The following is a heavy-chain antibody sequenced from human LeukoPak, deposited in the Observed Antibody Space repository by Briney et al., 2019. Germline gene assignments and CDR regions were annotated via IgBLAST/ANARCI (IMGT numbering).Heavy chain of an antibody. D-gene: IGHD2-15*01. J-gene: IGHJ4*02. CDR2: IYHSGST. CDR3: ARYSGGFCSSGSCYSIDC. Sequence: SETLSLTCTVSGDSISRDYWSWIRQTPGEGLEWIGYIYHSGSTKYNVSLKSRVTMSVDTSKTQFSLKLSSVTAADTAVYYCARYSGGFCSSGSCYSIDCWGQGTLVTVSS. CDR1: GDSISRDY. V-gene: IGHV4-59*01.